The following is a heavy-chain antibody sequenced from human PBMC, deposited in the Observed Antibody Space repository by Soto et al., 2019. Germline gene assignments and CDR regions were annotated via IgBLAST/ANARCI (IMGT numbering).Heavy chain of an antibody. CDR1: GGSISSGGYY. J-gene: IGHJ6*02. Sequence: QVQLQESGPGLVKPSQTLSLTCTVSGGSISSGGYYWSWIRQHPGKGLEWIGYIYSSGSTYYNPSLTARVTIHVNTSKNHCPLKLSSVTAADTAVYYCARDRIVVAPTEGGDYYGMDVWGQGTTVPVSS. D-gene: IGHD2-15*01. V-gene: IGHV4-31*03. CDR2: IYSSGST. CDR3: ARDRIVVAPTEGGDYYGMDV.